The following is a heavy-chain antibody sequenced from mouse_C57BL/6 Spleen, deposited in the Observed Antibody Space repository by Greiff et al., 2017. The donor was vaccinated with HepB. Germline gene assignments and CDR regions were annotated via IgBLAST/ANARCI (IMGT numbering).Heavy chain of an antibody. Sequence: QVQLQQPGAELVKPGASVKLSCKASRYTFTSYWMHWVKQRPGQGLEWIGMIHPNSGSTNYNEKFKSKATLTVDKSSSTAYMQLSSLTSEDSAVYYYARGGDYYGRRAMDYWGQGTSVTVSS. CDR3: ARGGDYYGRRAMDY. CDR1: RYTFTSYW. D-gene: IGHD1-1*01. V-gene: IGHV1-64*01. J-gene: IGHJ4*01. CDR2: IHPNSGST.